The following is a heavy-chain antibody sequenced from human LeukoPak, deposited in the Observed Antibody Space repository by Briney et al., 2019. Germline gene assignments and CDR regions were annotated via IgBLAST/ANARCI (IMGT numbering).Heavy chain of an antibody. CDR3: ARFSGGIYDAFDI. Sequence: ASVKVSCKASGYTFTSYDINWVRQATGQGLEWMGWMNPNSGDTGYAQKFQDRVTMTRNTSISTAYMELSSLRSEDTAVYYCARFSGGIYDAFDIWGQGTMVTVSS. V-gene: IGHV1-8*01. CDR2: MNPNSGDT. CDR1: GYTFTSYD. J-gene: IGHJ3*02. D-gene: IGHD2-15*01.